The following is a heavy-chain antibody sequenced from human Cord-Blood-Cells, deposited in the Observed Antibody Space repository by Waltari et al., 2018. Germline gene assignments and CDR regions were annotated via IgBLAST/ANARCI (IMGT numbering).Heavy chain of an antibody. CDR1: GCAFDDFG. V-gene: IGHV3-20*04. Sequence: EVQLVESGGGVVRPGGSLGLSCAASGCAFDDFGMSWVRQAPGKGLEWVAGINWNGGSTGYADSVKGRFTISRDNAKNSLYLQMNSLRAEDTALYYCARIGAAGRQGFDYWGQGTLVTVSS. D-gene: IGHD6-13*01. CDR3: ARIGAAGRQGFDY. CDR2: INWNGGST. J-gene: IGHJ4*02.